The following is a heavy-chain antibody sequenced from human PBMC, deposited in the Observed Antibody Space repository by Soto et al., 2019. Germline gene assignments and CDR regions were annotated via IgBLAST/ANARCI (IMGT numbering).Heavy chain of an antibody. Sequence: SETLSLTCAVYGGSFSGYYWSWIRQPPGKGLEWIGEINNGGSSNYNPSLKSRGSMSVGTSNNQFSLKLTSVTAADTAVYYCARGRGDGYNQNWYFDLWGRGTLVTVSS. CDR2: INNGGSS. V-gene: IGHV4-34*01. CDR1: GGSFSGYY. D-gene: IGHD3-10*01. J-gene: IGHJ2*01. CDR3: ARGRGDGYNQNWYFDL.